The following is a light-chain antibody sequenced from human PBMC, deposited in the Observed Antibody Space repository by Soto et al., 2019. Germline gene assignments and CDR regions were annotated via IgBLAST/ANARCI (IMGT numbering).Light chain of an antibody. J-gene: IGKJ5*01. CDR1: QSLLHSNGYNY. CDR2: LGS. CDR3: MQALQSPIT. V-gene: IGKV2-28*01. Sequence: DIVMTQSPVSLPVTPGEPASISCMSSQSLLHSNGYNYLDWYLQKPGQSPQLLIYLGSNRASGVPDRFSGSGSGTDFTLKISRVEAEDVGVYYCMQALQSPITFGQGTRLEIK.